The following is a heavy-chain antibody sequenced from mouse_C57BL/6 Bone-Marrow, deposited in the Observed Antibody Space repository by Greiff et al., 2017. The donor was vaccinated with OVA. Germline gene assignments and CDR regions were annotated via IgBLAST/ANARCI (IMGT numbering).Heavy chain of an antibody. Sequence: EVTLMESGGGLVKPGGSLKLSCAASGFTFSDYGMHWVRQAPEKGLEWVAYISSGSSTIYYADTVKGGFTISRDNAKYTLFLQMTSLRSEDTAMYYCASKSRGLLPYYYAMDYWGQGTSVTVSS. CDR2: ISSGSSTI. V-gene: IGHV5-17*01. D-gene: IGHD2-3*01. CDR3: ASKSRGLLPYYYAMDY. CDR1: GFTFSDYG. J-gene: IGHJ4*01.